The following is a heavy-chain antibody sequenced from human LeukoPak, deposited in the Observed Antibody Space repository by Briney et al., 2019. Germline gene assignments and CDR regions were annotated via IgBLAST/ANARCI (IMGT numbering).Heavy chain of an antibody. J-gene: IGHJ5*02. Sequence: GASVKVSYKASGYTFTGYYMHWVRQAPGQGLEWMGWINPNSGDTNYAQKFQGRVTMTRDTSISTAYMELSSLRSDDTAVYYCARRSSSSWSRFDPWGQGTLVTVSS. V-gene: IGHV1-2*02. CDR1: GYTFTGYY. CDR3: ARRSSSSWSRFDP. D-gene: IGHD6-6*01. CDR2: INPNSGDT.